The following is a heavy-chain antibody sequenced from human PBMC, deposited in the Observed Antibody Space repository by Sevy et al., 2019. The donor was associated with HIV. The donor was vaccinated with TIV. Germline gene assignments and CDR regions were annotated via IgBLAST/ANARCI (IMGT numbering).Heavy chain of an antibody. CDR3: AKDSVGQLFGYYFDY. CDR1: GFSFDSYA. D-gene: IGHD3-10*01. V-gene: IGHV3-23*01. CDR2: ISGSGGST. Sequence: GGSLRLSCAVSGFSFDSYAMSWVRQAPGKGLEWVSAISGSGGSTYYADSVKGRFTISRDNSKNTLYLQMNSLRAEDTAVYYCAKDSVGQLFGYYFDYWGQGTLVTVSS. J-gene: IGHJ4*02.